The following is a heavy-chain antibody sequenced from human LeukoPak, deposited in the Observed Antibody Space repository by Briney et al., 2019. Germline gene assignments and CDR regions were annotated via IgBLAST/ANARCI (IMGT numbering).Heavy chain of an antibody. CDR1: GYTFTGYY. D-gene: IGHD3-10*01. Sequence: GASVKVSCKASGYTFTGYYMHWVRQAPGQGLEWMGWINPNSGGTNYAQKFQGRVTMTRDTSISTAYMELSRLRSDDTAVYYCAREATMVRGVNYYYYGMDVWGQGTTVTVSS. CDR2: INPNSGGT. J-gene: IGHJ6*02. V-gene: IGHV1-2*02. CDR3: AREATMVRGVNYYYYGMDV.